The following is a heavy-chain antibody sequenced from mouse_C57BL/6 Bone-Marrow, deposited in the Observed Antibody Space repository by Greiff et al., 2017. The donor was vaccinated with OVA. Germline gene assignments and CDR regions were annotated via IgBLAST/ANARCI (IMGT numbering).Heavy chain of an antibody. D-gene: IGHD1-1*01. Sequence: QVQLKQPGAELVKPGASVKLSCKASGYTFTSYWMHWVKQRPGQGLEWIGMIHPNSGSTNYNEKFKSKATLTVDKSSSTAYMQLSSLTSEDSAVYYCARTRYYGSSFSFDYWGQGTTLTVSS. V-gene: IGHV1-64*01. J-gene: IGHJ2*01. CDR3: ARTRYYGSSFSFDY. CDR2: IHPNSGST. CDR1: GYTFTSYW.